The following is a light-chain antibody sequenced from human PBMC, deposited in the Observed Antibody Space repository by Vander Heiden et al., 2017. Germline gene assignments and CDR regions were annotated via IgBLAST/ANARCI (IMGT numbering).Light chain of an antibody. CDR2: GVS. V-gene: IGKV1-39*01. CDR1: QTISSY. CDR3: QQSYTYPPLAP. J-gene: IGKJ4*01. Sequence: RVTITCRASQTISSYLNWYQQKPGKAPKLLIYGVSSLQSGVPSRFSGSGDGTDFTLTISSLQPEDFATYYCQQSYTYPPLAPFGGGTKLEIK.